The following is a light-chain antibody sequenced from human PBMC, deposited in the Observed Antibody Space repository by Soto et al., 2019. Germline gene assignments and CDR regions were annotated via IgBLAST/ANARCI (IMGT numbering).Light chain of an antibody. CDR2: DVT. V-gene: IGLV2-11*01. J-gene: IGLJ1*01. CDR3: SSYATISNLV. Sequence: QSVLTQPRSVSGSPRQSVTISCTGTTSDVGGYNYVSWYQHHPAKAPQLTIYDVTKRPSGVPDRFSGSKSGNTASLTISGLQAEYEAYYYCSSYATISNLVFGTGTKGTVL. CDR1: TSDVGGYNY.